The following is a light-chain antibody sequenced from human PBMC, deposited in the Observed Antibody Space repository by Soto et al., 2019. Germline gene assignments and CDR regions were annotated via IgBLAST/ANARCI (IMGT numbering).Light chain of an antibody. CDR2: GAS. CDR3: QHYSSWLWT. Sequence: EIVMTQSPATLSVSPGERTTLSRRASKSVGSNLAWNQQKPGQGPRPLIYGASSRATGIPARFSGSGSGTEFTLTISSLQSEDFAVYYCQHYSSWLWTFGQGTKVEIK. J-gene: IGKJ1*01. V-gene: IGKV3-15*01. CDR1: KSVGSN.